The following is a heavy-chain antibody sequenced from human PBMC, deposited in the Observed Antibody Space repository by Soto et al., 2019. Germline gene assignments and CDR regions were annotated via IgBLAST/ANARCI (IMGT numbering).Heavy chain of an antibody. CDR1: GGSISSYY. CDR3: ARRYGGNLDY. CDR2: IYYIGST. D-gene: IGHD1-1*01. V-gene: IGHV4-59*08. Sequence: QVQLQESGPGLVKPSETLSLTCTVSGGSISSYYWSWIRQPPGKGLEWIGYIYYIGSTNYNPSLKSRVTISVDTSKNQFSLKLSSATAADTAVYYCARRYGGNLDYWGQGTLVTVSS. J-gene: IGHJ4*02.